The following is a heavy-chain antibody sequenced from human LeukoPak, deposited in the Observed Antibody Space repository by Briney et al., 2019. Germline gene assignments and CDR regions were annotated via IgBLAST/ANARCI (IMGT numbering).Heavy chain of an antibody. CDR1: GGSISSGSYY. CDR2: IYYSGST. D-gene: IGHD3-22*01. J-gene: IGHJ3*02. Sequence: PSETLSLTCTVSGGSISSGSYYWSWIRQPAGKGLEWIGYIYYSGSTNYNPSLKSRVTISVDTSKNQFSLKLSSVTAADTAVYYCARAPYYYDSSGPAYYAFDIWGQGTMVTVSS. V-gene: IGHV4-61*10. CDR3: ARAPYYYDSSGPAYYAFDI.